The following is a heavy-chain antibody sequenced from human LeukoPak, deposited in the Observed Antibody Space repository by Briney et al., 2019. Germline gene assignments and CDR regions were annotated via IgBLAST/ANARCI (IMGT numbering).Heavy chain of an antibody. CDR2: ISYDGSIK. CDR3: ARGDDYGGNGPLDY. J-gene: IGHJ4*02. CDR1: GFSFSSYA. D-gene: IGHD4-23*01. V-gene: IGHV3-30-3*01. Sequence: GGSLRLSCAASGFSFSSYAMHWVRQAPGKGLEWVVVISYDGSIKYYADSVKGRFTISRDNPKNTLYLQMNSLRTEDAAVYYCARGDDYGGNGPLDYWGQGTLVTVSS.